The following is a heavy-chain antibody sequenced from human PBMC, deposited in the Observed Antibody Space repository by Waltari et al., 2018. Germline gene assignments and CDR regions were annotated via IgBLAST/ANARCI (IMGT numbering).Heavy chain of an antibody. CDR2: IYYREST. CDR1: GGSISNGDYY. CDR3: ARQEIVIVSAAKSGNWFDP. V-gene: IGHV4-30-4*08. J-gene: IGHJ5*02. D-gene: IGHD2-2*01. Sequence: QVQLQESGPGLVKPSQTLSLTCTVSGGSISNGDYYWSWIRQPPGKGLEWIGYIYYRESTYYNPSLKSRVTISVDTSKNQFFLNLTSVTAADTAVYYCARQEIVIVSAAKSGNWFDPWGQGTLVTVSS.